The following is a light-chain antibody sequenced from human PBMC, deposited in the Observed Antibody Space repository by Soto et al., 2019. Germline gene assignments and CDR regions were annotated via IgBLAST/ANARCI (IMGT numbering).Light chain of an antibody. Sequence: EIVMTQSPATLSVSPGARATLSCRATQSVSNKLAWYHQKPGQAPMLLIYHASIRATGIPARFSGSGSGTEVTHSSSSLQPEDFAIYYCEHYNNWPPGTLGQGTKVEIK. CDR3: EHYNNWPPGT. J-gene: IGKJ1*01. CDR1: QSVSNK. CDR2: HAS. V-gene: IGKV3-15*01.